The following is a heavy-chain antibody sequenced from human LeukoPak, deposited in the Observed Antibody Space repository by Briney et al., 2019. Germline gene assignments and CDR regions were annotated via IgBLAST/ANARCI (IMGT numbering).Heavy chain of an antibody. J-gene: IGHJ4*02. CDR2: ISSSGSTI. Sequence: GGSLRLSCAASGSNFITAAMTWVRQAPGKGLEWVSYISSSGSTIYYADSVKGRFTISRDNAKNSLYLQMNSLRAEDTAVYYCARDEMVVAASLAYWGQGTLVTVSS. CDR1: GSNFITAA. V-gene: IGHV3-48*03. CDR3: ARDEMVVAASLAY. D-gene: IGHD2-15*01.